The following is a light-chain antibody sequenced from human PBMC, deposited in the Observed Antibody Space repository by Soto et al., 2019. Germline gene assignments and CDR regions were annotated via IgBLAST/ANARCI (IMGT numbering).Light chain of an antibody. Sequence: EIVMTQSPDTLCVSPGERATLSCRASQSVSSNLAWYQQKPGQAPRLLIYGASTRATGFPARFSGSGSGTEFTLTISSLQSEDFAVYYCHHYNSWPYTFGQGTKVEIK. CDR3: HHYNSWPYT. CDR1: QSVSSN. V-gene: IGKV3-15*01. J-gene: IGKJ2*01. CDR2: GAS.